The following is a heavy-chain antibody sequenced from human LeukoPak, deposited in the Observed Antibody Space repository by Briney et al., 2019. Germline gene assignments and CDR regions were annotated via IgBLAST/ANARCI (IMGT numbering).Heavy chain of an antibody. D-gene: IGHD2-15*01. V-gene: IGHV4-4*07. CDR2: IHAGGTT. CDR1: GGSICNDY. CDR3: ARDNHLGYCSGGSCNPHYYYYMDV. Sequence: PSETLSLTCTVSGGSICNDYWTWIRQPAGKGLEWIGRIHAGGTTNYNPSLSSRVTISVDKSKNQFSLKLSSVTAADTALYYCARDNHLGYCSGGSCNPHYYYYMDVWGKGTTVTVSS. J-gene: IGHJ6*03.